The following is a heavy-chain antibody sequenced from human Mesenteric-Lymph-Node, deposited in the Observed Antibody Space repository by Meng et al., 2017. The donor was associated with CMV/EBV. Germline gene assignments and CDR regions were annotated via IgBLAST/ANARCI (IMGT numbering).Heavy chain of an antibody. D-gene: IGHD1-1*01. CDR3: ARGGATGTMDY. CDR1: GYSFTTYT. Sequence: KASGYSFTTYTLHWVRQAPGQSLEFLGWINPANGDTKYAQKFQGRVTISRDTSATTAYLELSSLTSEDTAVYYCARGGATGTMDYWGQGTLVTVSS. V-gene: IGHV1-3*01. J-gene: IGHJ4*02. CDR2: INPANGDT.